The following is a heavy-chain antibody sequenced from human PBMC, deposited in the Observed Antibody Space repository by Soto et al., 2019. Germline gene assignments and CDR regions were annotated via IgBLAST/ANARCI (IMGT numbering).Heavy chain of an antibody. J-gene: IGHJ4*02. CDR1: GGSFRGYY. Sequence: SETLSLTCAFYGGSFRGYYWSLIRQPPGKGLEWIGEINHSGSTNYNPSLKSRVTISVDTSKNQFSLKLSSVTAADTAVYYCAGAPTYYYDSSGYSFDYWGQGTLVTVSS. CDR3: AGAPTYYYDSSGYSFDY. D-gene: IGHD3-22*01. CDR2: INHSGST. V-gene: IGHV4-34*01.